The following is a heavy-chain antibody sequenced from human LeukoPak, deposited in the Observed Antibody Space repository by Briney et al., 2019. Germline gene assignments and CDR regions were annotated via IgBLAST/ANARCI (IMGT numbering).Heavy chain of an antibody. D-gene: IGHD1-26*01. CDR3: ARWKMELQRNAFDF. CDR2: IWYDGSNK. CDR1: GFSFSSYA. Sequence: GRSLRLSCAASGFSFSSYAMHWVRQAPGKGLEWVAVIWYDGSNKYYADSVKGRFTISRDNSKNTLYLQMNSLRADDTAVYYCARWKMELQRNAFDFWGQGTVVTVSS. V-gene: IGHV3-33*08. J-gene: IGHJ3*01.